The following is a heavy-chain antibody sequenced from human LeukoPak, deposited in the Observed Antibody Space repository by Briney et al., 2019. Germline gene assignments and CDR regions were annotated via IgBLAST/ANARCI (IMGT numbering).Heavy chain of an antibody. J-gene: IGHJ4*02. Sequence: SETLSLTCAVYGGSFSGYYWSWIRQPPGKGLEWIGEINHSGSTNYNPSLNRRVTISVDTSKNQFSLKLSSVTAADTAVYYCARGTAPDYWGQGTLVTVSS. CDR1: GGSFSGYY. CDR2: INHSGST. CDR3: ARGTAPDY. D-gene: IGHD6-25*01. V-gene: IGHV4-34*01.